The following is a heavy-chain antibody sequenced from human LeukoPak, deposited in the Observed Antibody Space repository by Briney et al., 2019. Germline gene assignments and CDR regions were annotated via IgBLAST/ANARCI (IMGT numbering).Heavy chain of an antibody. CDR3: ARDFSGYYDSSGYGYYYYYYMDV. J-gene: IGHJ6*03. D-gene: IGHD3-22*01. Sequence: PGGSLRLSCEGSGFNFGGYSMSWVRPAPGKGLEWVSGVLSGGGSTYYADAVKGRFTISRDNSRSTLYLQMNSLRAEDTAVYYCARDFSGYYDSSGYGYYYYYYMDVWGKGTTVTVSS. CDR2: VLSGGGST. V-gene: IGHV3-23*01. CDR1: GFNFGGYS.